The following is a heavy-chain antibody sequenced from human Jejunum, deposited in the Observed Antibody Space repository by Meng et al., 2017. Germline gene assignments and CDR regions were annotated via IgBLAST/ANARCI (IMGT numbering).Heavy chain of an antibody. V-gene: IGHV3-23*04. Sequence: GQLVEAGGGVVQPGRSLRLSCAASGFTFSSYAMSWVRQAPGKGLEWVSGISGSGGNTYYADSVKGRFTISRDNSKNTLYLQMNSLRAEDTAVYYCAKDWWELLFAFWGQGTLVTSPQ. D-gene: IGHD1-26*01. CDR3: AKDWWELLFAF. CDR1: GFTFSSYA. J-gene: IGHJ4*02. CDR2: ISGSGGNT.